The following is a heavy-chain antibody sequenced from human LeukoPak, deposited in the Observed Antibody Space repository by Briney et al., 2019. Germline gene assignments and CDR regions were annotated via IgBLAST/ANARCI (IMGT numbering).Heavy chain of an antibody. CDR2: IYSGGST. V-gene: IGHV3-53*01. D-gene: IGHD5-12*01. J-gene: IGHJ4*02. CDR3: ARDAGLYSGYDYDY. Sequence: PGGSLRLSCAASGFTVSSNYMSWVCQAPGKGLEWVSVIYSGGSTYYADSVKGRFTISRDNSKNTLYLQMNSLRAEDTAVYYCARDAGLYSGYDYDYWGQGTLVTVSS. CDR1: GFTVSSNY.